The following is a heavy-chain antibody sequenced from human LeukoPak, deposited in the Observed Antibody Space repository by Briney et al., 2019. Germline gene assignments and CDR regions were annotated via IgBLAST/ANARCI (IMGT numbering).Heavy chain of an antibody. CDR1: GYTFTGYY. CDR2: INPNNGAT. D-gene: IGHD6-13*01. Sequence: GASVKVSCKASGYTFTGYYMHWVRQAPGQGLEWMGRINPNNGATNYAQKLQGRVTITGDTSISTAYMELSSLRSDDTAVYYCAREGSPTHIAAAGLGTYGFQNYYYGMDVWGQGTTVTVSS. CDR3: AREGSPTHIAAAGLGTYGFQNYYYGMDV. J-gene: IGHJ6*02. V-gene: IGHV1-2*06.